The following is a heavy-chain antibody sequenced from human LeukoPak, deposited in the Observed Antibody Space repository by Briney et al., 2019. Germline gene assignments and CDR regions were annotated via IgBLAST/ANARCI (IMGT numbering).Heavy chain of an antibody. D-gene: IGHD5-18*01. CDR1: GFTFSSYS. CDR2: ISSSSSYI. Sequence: SGGSLRLSCAASGFTFSSYSMNWVRQAPGKGLEWVSSISSSSSYIYYADSVKGRFTISRDNAKNSLYLQMNSLRAEDTAVYYCARDTAMVTWPPDYWGQGTLVTVSS. J-gene: IGHJ4*02. CDR3: ARDTAMVTWPPDY. V-gene: IGHV3-21*01.